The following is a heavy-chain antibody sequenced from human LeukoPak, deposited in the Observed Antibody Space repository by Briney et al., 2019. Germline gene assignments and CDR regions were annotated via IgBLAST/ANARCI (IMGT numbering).Heavy chain of an antibody. J-gene: IGHJ3*02. D-gene: IGHD5-18*01. Sequence: GKSLRLSCSASGFTFSSYAMHWVRQAPGKGLEYVSAISSNGGSTYYADSVKGRFTISRDNSKSTLYLQMSSLRAEDTAVYYCVKIPIQLWFGDAFDIWGQGTTVTVSS. CDR1: GFTFSSYA. V-gene: IGHV3-64D*06. CDR2: ISSNGGST. CDR3: VKIPIQLWFGDAFDI.